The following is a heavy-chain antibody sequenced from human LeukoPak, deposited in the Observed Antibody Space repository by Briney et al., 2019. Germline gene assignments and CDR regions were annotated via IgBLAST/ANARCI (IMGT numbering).Heavy chain of an antibody. CDR3: ASLYSGYSYDY. Sequence: SVKVSCKASGGTFSSYAISWVRQAPGQGLEWMGRIIPILGIANYAQKFQGRVTTTADKSTSTAYMELSSLRSEDTAVYYCASLYSGYSYDYWGQGTLVTVSS. CDR2: IIPILGIA. V-gene: IGHV1-69*04. J-gene: IGHJ4*02. CDR1: GGTFSSYA. D-gene: IGHD5-12*01.